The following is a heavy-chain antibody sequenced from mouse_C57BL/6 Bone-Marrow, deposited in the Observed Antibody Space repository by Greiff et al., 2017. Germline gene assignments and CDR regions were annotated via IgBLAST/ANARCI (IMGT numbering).Heavy chain of an antibody. Sequence: QVQLQQPGAELVMPGASVKLSCKASGYTFTSYWMHWVKQRPGQGLEWIGEIDPSDSYTNYNQKFTGKSPLTVDKSSSTAYMQLSSLTSEDSAVYYCAREGYYFWYFDVWGTGTTVTVSS. CDR2: IDPSDSYT. V-gene: IGHV1-69*01. CDR1: GYTFTSYW. J-gene: IGHJ1*03. D-gene: IGHD2-3*01. CDR3: AREGYYFWYFDV.